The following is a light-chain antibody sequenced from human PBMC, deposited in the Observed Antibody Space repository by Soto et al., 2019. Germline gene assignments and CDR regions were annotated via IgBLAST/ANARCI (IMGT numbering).Light chain of an antibody. V-gene: IGLV1-40*01. Sequence: QLVLTQPPSVSGAPGQRVTISCTGSSSNIGAGYDVHWYQQLPGTAPKLLIYGNSNRPSGVPDRFSGSKSGTSASLAITGRQADDDADYYCQSYASSLGGSWSVFGGGTQLTVL. J-gene: IGLJ7*01. CDR2: GNS. CDR1: SSNIGAGYD. CDR3: QSYASSLGGSWSV.